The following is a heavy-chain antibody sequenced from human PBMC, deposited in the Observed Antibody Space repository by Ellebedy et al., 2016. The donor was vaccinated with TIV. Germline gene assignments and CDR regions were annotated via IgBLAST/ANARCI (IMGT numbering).Heavy chain of an antibody. V-gene: IGHV4-39*01. CDR2: VYYSGSP. CDR1: GCSVSSTRYY. J-gene: IGHJ4*02. D-gene: IGHD2-21*02. CDR3: ARTDPWQPIDD. Sequence: MPSETLSLTCSVSGCSVSSTRYYWAWIRPPPGKGLEYIGSVYYSGSPYYNPSFKSRVTLSADTSKNQFSLNLRTVTAADTAVYYCARTDPWQPIDDWGQGILVSVSS.